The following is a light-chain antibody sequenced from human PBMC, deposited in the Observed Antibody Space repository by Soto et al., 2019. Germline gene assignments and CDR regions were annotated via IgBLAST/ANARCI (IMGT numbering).Light chain of an antibody. CDR1: QRVSSY. Sequence: EIVLTQSPATLSLSPGERATLSCRASQRVSSYLAWYQQKPGQAPSRLIYDASNRATDIPASFSGSGSGTDFTLPISSLEPEEFAVYYCQQRSDSPPYTFGQGTKLEIK. J-gene: IGKJ2*01. V-gene: IGKV3-11*01. CDR2: DAS. CDR3: QQRSDSPPYT.